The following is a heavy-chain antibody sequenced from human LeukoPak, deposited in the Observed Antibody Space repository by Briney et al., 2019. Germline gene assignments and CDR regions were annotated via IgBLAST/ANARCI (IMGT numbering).Heavy chain of an antibody. CDR2: IYHSGST. Sequence: SETLSLTCAVYGGSFSGYYWSWVRQPPGKGLEWIGEIYHSGSTDYNPSLKSRLTISIDKSKNHFSLKLSSVTAADTAVYYCARVICGGDCYLNWFDPWGQGTLVTVSS. D-gene: IGHD2-21*02. J-gene: IGHJ5*02. CDR1: GGSFSGYY. CDR3: ARVICGGDCYLNWFDP. V-gene: IGHV4-34*01.